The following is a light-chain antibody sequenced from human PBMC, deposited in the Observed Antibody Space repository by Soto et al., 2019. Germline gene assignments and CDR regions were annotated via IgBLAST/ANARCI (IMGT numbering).Light chain of an antibody. Sequence: EIVMTQSPATLSVSPGGRATLSCRASQSIGDTLAWYQQKAGQAPRLLIYAASTRATGIPARFSGSGSGTEFTLTISSLQSEDFAVYYCQQYSIWRTFGQGTKVDIK. J-gene: IGKJ1*01. CDR3: QQYSIWRT. V-gene: IGKV3-15*01. CDR2: AAS. CDR1: QSIGDT.